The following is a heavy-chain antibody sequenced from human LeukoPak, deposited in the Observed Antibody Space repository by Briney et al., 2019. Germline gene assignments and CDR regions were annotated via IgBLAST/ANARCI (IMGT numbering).Heavy chain of an antibody. Sequence: ASVKVSCKASGYTFTGSYMHWVRQAPGQGLEWMGWINPNSGGTNYEQKFQGRVTMTRDTSISTAYLELSRLRSDDTAVYYCARELTTVHAGAGYWGQGTLVTVSS. CDR1: GYTFTGSY. CDR2: INPNSGGT. CDR3: ARELTTVHAGAGY. D-gene: IGHD4-11*01. J-gene: IGHJ4*02. V-gene: IGHV1-2*02.